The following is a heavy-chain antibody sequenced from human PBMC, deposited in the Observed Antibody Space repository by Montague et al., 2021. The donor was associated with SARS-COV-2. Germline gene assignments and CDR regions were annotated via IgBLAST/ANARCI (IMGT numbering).Heavy chain of an antibody. CDR1: GLIVSSNY. CDR2: IYSGGST. J-gene: IGHJ4*02. V-gene: IGHV3-53*01. Sequence: SLRLSCAASGLIVSSNYMSWVRQAPGKGLEWVSVIYSGGSTYYAYSVKGRFTISRDNSKNTLYLQMNTLSAEDTAVYYCARGGSGGSCYSPPCYFDYWGQGTLVTVSS. D-gene: IGHD2-15*01. CDR3: ARGGSGGSCYSPPCYFDY.